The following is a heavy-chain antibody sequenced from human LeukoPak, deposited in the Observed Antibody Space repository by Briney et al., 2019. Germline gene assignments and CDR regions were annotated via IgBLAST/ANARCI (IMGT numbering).Heavy chain of an antibody. D-gene: IGHD6-19*01. CDR2: IRYDGSNK. Sequence: GGSLRLSCAASGFTFSSYGMHWVRQAPGKGLEWVAFIRYDGSNKYYADSVKGRFTISRDNSKSTLYLQMNSLRAEDTAVYYCAKGYSSGWPFDYWGQGTLVTVSS. CDR1: GFTFSSYG. V-gene: IGHV3-30*02. J-gene: IGHJ4*02. CDR3: AKGYSSGWPFDY.